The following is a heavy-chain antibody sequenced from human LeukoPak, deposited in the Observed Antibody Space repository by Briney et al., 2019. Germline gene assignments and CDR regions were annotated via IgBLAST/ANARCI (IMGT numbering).Heavy chain of an antibody. J-gene: IGHJ4*02. Sequence: PSETLSLTCAVYGGSFSGYYWSWIRQPPEKGLEWIGEINHSGSTNYNPSLKSRVTISVDTSKNQFSLKLSSVTAADTAVYYCARGGREVPDYWGQGTLVTVSS. CDR3: ARGGREVPDY. CDR2: INHSGST. V-gene: IGHV4-34*01. CDR1: GGSFSGYY.